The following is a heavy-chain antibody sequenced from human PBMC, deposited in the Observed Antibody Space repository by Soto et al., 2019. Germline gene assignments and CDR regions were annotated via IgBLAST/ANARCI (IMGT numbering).Heavy chain of an antibody. Sequence: QVQLVQSGAEVKKPGASVKVSCKASGDTFTDYYIHWVRQAPGQGLEWMGTVNPSGGHTTYAQHFLGRMTMTRDPSTSTISMELTSLTSEDTAVYYCARGGHVVVVTAALDYWGQGTLVTVSS. CDR2: VNPSGGHT. J-gene: IGHJ4*02. D-gene: IGHD2-21*02. CDR3: ARGGHVVVVTAALDY. V-gene: IGHV1-46*01. CDR1: GDTFTDYY.